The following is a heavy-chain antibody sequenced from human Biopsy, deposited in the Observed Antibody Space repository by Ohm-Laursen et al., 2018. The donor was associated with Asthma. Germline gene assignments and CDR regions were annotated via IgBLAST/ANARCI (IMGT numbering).Heavy chain of an antibody. CDR3: ARTFHFWSPYHAEHYQL. J-gene: IGHJ1*01. CDR1: GFTFGDYW. Sequence: SLRLSCAAPGFTFGDYWMSWARQVPGKGLEWVANIKHDGTEKNHVDSLKGRFTISRDNAKNSLYLQMNSLRAEDTAVYYCARTFHFWSPYHAEHYQLWGQGTLVTVPS. D-gene: IGHD3-3*02. CDR2: IKHDGTEK. V-gene: IGHV3-7*01.